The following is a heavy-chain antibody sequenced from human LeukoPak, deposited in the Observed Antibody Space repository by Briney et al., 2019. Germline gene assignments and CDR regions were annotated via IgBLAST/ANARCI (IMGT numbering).Heavy chain of an antibody. CDR1: GDTFSSYA. CDR2: IIPNFGTA. V-gene: IGHV1-69*13. CDR3: ARGGSWSGGYYYYYMDV. D-gene: IGHD3-16*01. Sequence: SVKVSCKASGDTFSSYAISWVRQAPGQGLEWMGGIIPNFGTANYAQKFQGRVTITADESTSTAYMELSSLRSEDTAVYYCARGGSWSGGYYYYYMDVWGKGTTVTISS. J-gene: IGHJ6*03.